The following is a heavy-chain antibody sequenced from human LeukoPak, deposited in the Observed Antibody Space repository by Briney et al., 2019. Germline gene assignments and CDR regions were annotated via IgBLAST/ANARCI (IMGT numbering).Heavy chain of an antibody. D-gene: IGHD3-22*01. J-gene: IGHJ3*02. CDR1: GFTFSSYA. CDR2: ISGSGGST. V-gene: IGHV3-23*01. CDR3: AKYSRVVVISPDAFDI. Sequence: GGSLRLSCAASGFTFSSYAMNWVRQAPGKGLEWVSAISGSGGSTYYADSVKGRFTISRDNSKNTLYLQMNSLRAEDTAVYYCAKYSRVVVISPDAFDIWGQGTMVTVSS.